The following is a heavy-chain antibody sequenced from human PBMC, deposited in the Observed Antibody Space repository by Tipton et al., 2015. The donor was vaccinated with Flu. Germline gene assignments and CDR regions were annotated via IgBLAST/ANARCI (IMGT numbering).Heavy chain of an antibody. CDR1: GYSFTSYW. Sequence: VQLVQSGAEVKKPGESLKISCKGSGYSFTSYWIGWVRQMPGKGLEWMGIIYPGDSDTRYSPSFQGQVTISADKSISTAYLQWSSLKASDTAMYYCARRTYYYDSSGYSTQTPDDAFDIWGQGTMVTVSS. CDR2: IYPGDSDT. V-gene: IGHV5-51*01. CDR3: ARRTYYYDSSGYSTQTPDDAFDI. J-gene: IGHJ3*02. D-gene: IGHD3-22*01.